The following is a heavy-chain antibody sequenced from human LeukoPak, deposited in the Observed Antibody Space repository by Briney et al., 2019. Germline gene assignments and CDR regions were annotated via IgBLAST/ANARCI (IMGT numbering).Heavy chain of an antibody. J-gene: IGHJ4*02. CDR3: ARLGYSSEIDY. CDR1: GFTFSSYE. CDR2: ISSSGSTI. D-gene: IGHD6-19*01. Sequence: PGGYLRLSCAASGFTFSSYEMNWVRQARGKGLEGVSYISSSGSTIYYADSVKGRFTISRDNAKNSLYLQMNSLRAEDTAVYYCARLGYSSEIDYWGQGTLVTVSS. V-gene: IGHV3-48*03.